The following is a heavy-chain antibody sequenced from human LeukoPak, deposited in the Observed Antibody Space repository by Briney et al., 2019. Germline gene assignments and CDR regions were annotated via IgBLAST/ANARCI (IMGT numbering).Heavy chain of an antibody. CDR3: ARGPRYNWNYRGNFYFDY. CDR2: IYYSGST. CDR1: GGSISSSSYY. D-gene: IGHD1-7*01. V-gene: IGHV4-39*07. Sequence: SETLSLTCTVSGGSISSSSYYWGWIRQPPGKGLEWIGSIYYSGSTYYNPSLKSRVTISVDTSKNQFSLKLSSVTAADTAVYYCARGPRYNWNYRGNFYFDYWGQGTLVTVSS. J-gene: IGHJ4*02.